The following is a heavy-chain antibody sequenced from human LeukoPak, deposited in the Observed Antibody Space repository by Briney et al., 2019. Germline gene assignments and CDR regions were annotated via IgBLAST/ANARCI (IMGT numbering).Heavy chain of an antibody. CDR3: AKDIRGRGTYYGIDF. CDR1: GFSFNENT. V-gene: IGHV3-43*01. J-gene: IGHJ4*02. D-gene: IGHD1-26*01. Sequence: TGGSLRLSCAASGFSFNENTMHWVRQAPGKGLEWVSLINWAGGGTFYPHSVRGRFTISRDNSENSLYLQMTSLRPEDTAFYYCAKDIRGRGTYYGIDFWGQGTLVTVSS. CDR2: INWAGGGT.